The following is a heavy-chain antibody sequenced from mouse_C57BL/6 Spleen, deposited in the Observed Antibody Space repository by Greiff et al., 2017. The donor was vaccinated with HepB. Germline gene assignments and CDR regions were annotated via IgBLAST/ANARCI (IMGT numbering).Heavy chain of an antibody. CDR1: GYTFTSYW. V-gene: IGHV1-64*01. D-gene: IGHD2-2*01. J-gene: IGHJ2*01. Sequence: QVQLQQPGAELVKPGASVKLSCKASGYTFTSYWMHWVKQRPGQGLEWIGMIHPNSGSTNYNEKFKSKATLTVDKSSSTAYMQLSSLTSEDSAVYYCASEGYDGDYFDYWGQGTTLTVSS. CDR3: ASEGYDGDYFDY. CDR2: IHPNSGST.